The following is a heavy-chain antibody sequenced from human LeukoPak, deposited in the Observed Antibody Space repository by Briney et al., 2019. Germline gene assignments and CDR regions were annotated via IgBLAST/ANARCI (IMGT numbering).Heavy chain of an antibody. J-gene: IGHJ4*02. CDR3: ARGGYIAVTRAWDYFDY. CDR2: IYYSGST. Sequence: SETLSLTCTVSGGSISSSSYYWGWIRQPPGKGLEWIGSIYYSGSTYYNPSLKSRVTISVDTSKNQFSLKLSSVTAADTAVYYCARGGYIAVTRAWDYFDYWGQGTLVTVSS. D-gene: IGHD6-19*01. V-gene: IGHV4-39*07. CDR1: GGSISSSSYY.